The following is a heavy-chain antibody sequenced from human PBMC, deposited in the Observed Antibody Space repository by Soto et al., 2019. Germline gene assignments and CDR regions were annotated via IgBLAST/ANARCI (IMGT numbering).Heavy chain of an antibody. CDR3: AKDVRSRMAGPAY. D-gene: IGHD2-8*01. Sequence: GGSLRLSCAASGFTFSSHGMHWVRQAPGKGLEWVAVISYDGNEKYSADSVRGRFTISRDNSMNTLYLQMNSPISEDTALYYCAKDVRSRMAGPAYWGQGTQVTVSS. V-gene: IGHV3-30*18. CDR1: GFTFSSHG. CDR2: ISYDGNEK. J-gene: IGHJ4*02.